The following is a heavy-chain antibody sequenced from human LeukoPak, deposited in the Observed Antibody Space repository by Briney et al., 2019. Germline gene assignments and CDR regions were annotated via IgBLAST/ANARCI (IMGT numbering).Heavy chain of an antibody. J-gene: IGHJ4*02. CDR2: ISSSSTYI. D-gene: IGHD5-12*01. CDR3: ATAHGGSGYDRPFDY. Sequence: GGSLSLSFAASEFTLSTYSMSWVRQAPGKGLEWVSSISSSSTYIYYADSVKGRFTISRDNAKNSLYLQMKSLRVEDTAFYYCATAHGGSGYDRPFDYWGQGTLVTVSS. CDR1: EFTLSTYS. V-gene: IGHV3-21*01.